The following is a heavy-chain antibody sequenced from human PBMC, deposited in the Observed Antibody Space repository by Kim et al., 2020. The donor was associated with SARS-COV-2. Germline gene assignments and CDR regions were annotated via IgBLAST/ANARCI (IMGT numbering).Heavy chain of an antibody. CDR3: TRGSRPKKPQYYYYYYGMDV. CDR2: INDSGGT. Sequence: SETLSLTCAVYGGSFSGYYWSWIRQPPGKGLEWIGEINDSGGTNYNSSLESRVTIAVDTSKNQFSLKLTSVTAADTSTYYCTRGSRPKKPQYYYYYYGMDVWGQGTTVIVSS. J-gene: IGHJ6*02. CDR1: GGSFSGYY. V-gene: IGHV4-34*01.